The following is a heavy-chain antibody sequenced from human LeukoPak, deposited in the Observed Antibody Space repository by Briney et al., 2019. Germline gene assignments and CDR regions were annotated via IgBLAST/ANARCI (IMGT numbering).Heavy chain of an antibody. CDR2: ISAYNGNT. CDR3: ARVTATLFFDY. Sequence: ASVKVSCKASGYTFTSFDINWVRQAPGQGLEWMGWISAYNGNTNYAQKLQGRVTMTTDTSTSTAYMELRSLRSDDTAVYYCARVTATLFFDYWGQGTLVTVSS. J-gene: IGHJ4*02. D-gene: IGHD2-21*02. CDR1: GYTFTSFD. V-gene: IGHV1-18*01.